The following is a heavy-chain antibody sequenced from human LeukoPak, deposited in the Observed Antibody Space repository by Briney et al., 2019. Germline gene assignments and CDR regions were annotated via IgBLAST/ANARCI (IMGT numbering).Heavy chain of an antibody. CDR1: GGSISSYY. V-gene: IGHV4-59*01. D-gene: IGHD5-18*01. J-gene: IGHJ6*03. Sequence: SETLSLTCTVSGGSISSYYWSWIRQPPGKGLEWIGYIYYSGSTNYNPSLKSRVTISVDTSKNQFSLKLSSVTAADTAVYYCARGPAYSYWKERYYYYMDVWGKGTTVTVSS. CDR2: IYYSGST. CDR3: ARGPAYSYWKERYYYYMDV.